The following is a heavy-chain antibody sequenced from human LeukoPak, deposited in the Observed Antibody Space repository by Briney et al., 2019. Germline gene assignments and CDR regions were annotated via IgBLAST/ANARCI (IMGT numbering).Heavy chain of an antibody. CDR2: INPSGGST. J-gene: IGHJ4*02. V-gene: IGHV1-46*01. CDR3: ARESANLIDY. CDR1: GYTFTRYY. D-gene: IGHD1-14*01. Sequence: ASVKVSCKASGYTFTRYYMHWVRQAPGQGLEWMGIINPSGGSTSYAQKFQGRVTMTRDTSTSTVYVQLSSLRSEDTAVYYCARESANLIDYWGQGTLVTVSS.